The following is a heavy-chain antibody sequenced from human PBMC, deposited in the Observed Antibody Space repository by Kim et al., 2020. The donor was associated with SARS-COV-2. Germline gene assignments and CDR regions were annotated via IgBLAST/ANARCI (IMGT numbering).Heavy chain of an antibody. J-gene: IGHJ4*02. D-gene: IGHD6-13*01. CDR3: AREGIAAAGTADY. V-gene: IGHV4-31*02. Sequence: YNPSLKSRVTISVDTSKNQFSLKLSSVTAADTAVYYCAREGIAAAGTADYWGQGTLVTVSS.